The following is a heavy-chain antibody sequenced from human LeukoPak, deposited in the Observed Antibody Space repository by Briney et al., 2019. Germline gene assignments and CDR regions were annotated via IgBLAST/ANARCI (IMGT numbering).Heavy chain of an antibody. J-gene: IGHJ4*02. CDR3: AKGRDYVDF. Sequence: PGASLTLSCTVSGFTFSSYWMTWVRQVPGKGLQWVANINQDGREKYYMDSMKGRLNISRDNTENSVFLQLTSLRPEDTGIYFCAKGRDYVDFWGQGTLVAVSS. CDR1: GFTFSSYW. V-gene: IGHV3-7*01. CDR2: INQDGREK.